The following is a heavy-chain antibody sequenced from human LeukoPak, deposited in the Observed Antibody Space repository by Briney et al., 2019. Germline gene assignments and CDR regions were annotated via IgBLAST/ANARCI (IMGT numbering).Heavy chain of an antibody. Sequence: GGSLRLSCAASGFTFSSYSMNWVRQAPGKGLEWVSSISSSSSYIYYADSVKGRFTISRDNAKNSLYLQMNSLRAEDTAVYYCARDHAPGYSYGIVDYWGQGTLVTVSS. V-gene: IGHV3-21*01. CDR1: GFTFSSYS. CDR3: ARDHAPGYSYGIVDY. CDR2: ISSSSSYI. J-gene: IGHJ4*02. D-gene: IGHD5-18*01.